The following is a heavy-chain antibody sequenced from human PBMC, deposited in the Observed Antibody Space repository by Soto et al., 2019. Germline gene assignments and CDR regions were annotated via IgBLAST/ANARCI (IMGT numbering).Heavy chain of an antibody. V-gene: IGHV3-15*01. J-gene: IGHJ4*02. Sequence: GGSLRLSCAASGFTFSNAWMSWVRQAPGKGLEWVGRIKSKTDGGTTDYAAPVKGRFTISRDDSKNTLYLQMNSLKTEDTAVYYCTTEGDTAMGVLVDYWGQGTLVTVSS. CDR2: IKSKTDGGTT. CDR1: GFTFSNAW. D-gene: IGHD5-18*01. CDR3: TTEGDTAMGVLVDY.